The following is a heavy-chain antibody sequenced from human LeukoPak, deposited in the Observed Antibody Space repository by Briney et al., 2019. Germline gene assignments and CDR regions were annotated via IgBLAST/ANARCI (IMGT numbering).Heavy chain of an antibody. D-gene: IGHD6-19*01. CDR2: ISCSGGST. V-gene: IGHV3-23*01. CDR3: AKDWWDSSGRYEYFQH. J-gene: IGHJ1*01. CDR1: GFTFSSYA. Sequence: PGGSLRLSCAASGFTFSSYAMSWVRQAPGKGLEWVSAISCSGGSTYYADSVKGRFTISRDNSKNTLYLQMNSLRAEDTAVYYCAKDWWDSSGRYEYFQHWGQGTLVTVSS.